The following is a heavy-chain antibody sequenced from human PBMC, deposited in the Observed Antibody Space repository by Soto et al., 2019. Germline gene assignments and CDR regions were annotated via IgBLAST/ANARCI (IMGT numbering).Heavy chain of an antibody. CDR1: GYTFTSSG. J-gene: IGHJ3*01. Sequence: ASVKGSCTDSGYTFTSSGMSWVRQAPGQGLEWMGWISAHTGSSEYAQRFQGRVTMTTDRSTSTAYMELRSLRSADTAVYYCARAFCYQGSDSRAYSFDGFGFWRPVTLVTVS. D-gene: IGHD3-22*01. CDR2: ISAHTGSS. CDR3: ARAFCYQGSDSRAYSFDGFGF. V-gene: IGHV1-18*01.